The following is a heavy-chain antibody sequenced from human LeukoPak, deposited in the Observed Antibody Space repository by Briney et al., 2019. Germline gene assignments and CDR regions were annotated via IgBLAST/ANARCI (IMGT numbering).Heavy chain of an antibody. CDR3: AKVSSGSSLEVFDY. CDR2: ISGSGDST. V-gene: IGHV3-23*01. Sequence: PGGSLRLSCAASGFTFSSYAMSWVRQAPGKGLEWVSAISGSGDSTNYADSVKGRFTISRDNSKNTLYLQMNSLRAEDTAVYYCAKVSSGSSLEVFDYWGQGTLVTVSS. CDR1: GFTFSSYA. J-gene: IGHJ4*02. D-gene: IGHD1-26*01.